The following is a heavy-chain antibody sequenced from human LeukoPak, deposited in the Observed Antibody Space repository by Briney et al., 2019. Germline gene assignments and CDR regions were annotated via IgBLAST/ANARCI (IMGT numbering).Heavy chain of an antibody. J-gene: IGHJ1*01. Sequence: ASVKVSCKASGYTFTGYYMHWVRQAPGQGLEWMGWINPNSGGTNYAQKFQGRVTMTRDTSISTAYMELSRLRSDDTAVYYCARRGGWSPEYFQHWGQGTLVTVSS. CDR3: ARRGGWSPEYFQH. CDR1: GYTFTGYY. V-gene: IGHV1-2*02. CDR2: INPNSGGT. D-gene: IGHD6-19*01.